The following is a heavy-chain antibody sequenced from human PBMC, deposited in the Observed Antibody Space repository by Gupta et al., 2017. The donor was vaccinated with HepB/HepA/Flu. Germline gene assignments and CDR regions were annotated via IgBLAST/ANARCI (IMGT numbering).Heavy chain of an antibody. D-gene: IGHD3-10*01. J-gene: IGHJ5*01. CDR3: ARVIFSRSNWRDNWFDS. CDR2: MSYTGTA. CDR1: GGSISNATSY. V-gene: IGHV4-31*11. Sequence: QVQLQESGPGPMKSSQTLSLTCGVPGGSISNATSYWSWVRQHPGKGLEWIGYMSYTGTAYYSPSLKSRVSISVDTSKNQFSLKLSSVTAADTAVYFCARVIFSRSNWRDNWFDSWGQVTLVTVSS.